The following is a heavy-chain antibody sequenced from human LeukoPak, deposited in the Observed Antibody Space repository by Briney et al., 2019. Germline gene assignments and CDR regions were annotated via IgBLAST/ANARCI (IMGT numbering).Heavy chain of an antibody. Sequence: SQTLSLTCAISGDSVASNSAAWNWIRQSPSRGLEWLGRTYYRSTWYNDYAVSVKSRITINPDTSKNQFSLQLNSVPPEDTAVYYCARDPQIGYCSGGSCYPSHFDYWGQGTLVTVSS. J-gene: IGHJ4*02. D-gene: IGHD2-15*01. CDR2: TYYRSTWYN. V-gene: IGHV6-1*01. CDR3: ARDPQIGYCSGGSCYPSHFDY. CDR1: GDSVASNSAA.